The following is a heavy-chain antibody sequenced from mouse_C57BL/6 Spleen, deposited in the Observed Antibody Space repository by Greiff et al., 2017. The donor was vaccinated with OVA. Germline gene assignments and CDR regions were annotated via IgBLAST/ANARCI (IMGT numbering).Heavy chain of an antibody. CDR2: IYHGNGDN. J-gene: IGHJ3*01. CDR3: ARGHYGSSAWFAC. D-gene: IGHD1-1*01. Sequence: QVQLKQSGAELVRPGASVKMSCKASGYTFTSDNMHWVKQTTRQGLEWIGAIYHGNGDNSYNQKFKGKATLTVDKSSITAYMKLSSLTSEDSAVYFCARGHYGSSAWFACWGQGTLVTVSA. CDR1: GYTFTSDN. V-gene: IGHV1-12*01.